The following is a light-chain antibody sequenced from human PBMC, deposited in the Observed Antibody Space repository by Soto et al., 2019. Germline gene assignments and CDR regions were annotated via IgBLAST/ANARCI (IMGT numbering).Light chain of an antibody. Sequence: QSVLTQPPSVSGAPGQRVTISCTGSSSNIGGGYDVHWYQQLRGTAPKLLIYGNSNRPSGVPDRSSRSKSGTSASLAITGLQPEDEADYYCPSYDSSLSGWVFGGGTKLTVL. CDR1: SSNIGGGYD. V-gene: IGLV1-40*01. CDR3: PSYDSSLSGWV. CDR2: GNS. J-gene: IGLJ3*02.